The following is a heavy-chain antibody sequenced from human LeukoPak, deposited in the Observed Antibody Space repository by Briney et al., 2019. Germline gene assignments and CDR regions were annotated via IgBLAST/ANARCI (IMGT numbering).Heavy chain of an antibody. CDR3: ARDSAGTAY. J-gene: IGHJ1*01. D-gene: IGHD6-13*01. V-gene: IGHV3-7*01. CDR1: GCTFSSYW. CDR2: INKDGSEK. Sequence: GESLTLACAASGCTFSSYWRSWVRQAPGKGLEWMGNINKDGSEKYYVDSMKGGFTIARDNAKKSLYMQMNRERAEETAIYYGARDSAGTAYWGQGTLVTVSS.